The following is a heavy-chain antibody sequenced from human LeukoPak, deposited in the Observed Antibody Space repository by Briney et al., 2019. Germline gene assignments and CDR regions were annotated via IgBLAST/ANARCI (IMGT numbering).Heavy chain of an antibody. CDR1: GGSISTFY. Sequence: SETLSLTCTVSGGSISTFYWSWIRQPPGKGLEYIGFISYSGSTNYNPSLNSRVAISLDTSKNQFSLKLSSVTAADTAVYYCAREGVVVPAAMNGFDPWGQGTLVTVSS. CDR2: ISYSGST. D-gene: IGHD2-2*01. CDR3: AREGVVVPAAMNGFDP. V-gene: IGHV4-59*12. J-gene: IGHJ5*02.